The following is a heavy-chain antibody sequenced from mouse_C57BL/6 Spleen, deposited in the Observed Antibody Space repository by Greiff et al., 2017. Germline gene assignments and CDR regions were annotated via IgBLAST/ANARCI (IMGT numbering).Heavy chain of an antibody. V-gene: IGHV3-6*01. CDR2: ISYDGSN. CDR1: GYSITSGYY. Sequence: EVQLQESGPGLVKPSQSLSLTCSVTGYSITSGYYWNWIRQFPGNKLEWMGYISYDGSNNYNPSLKNRISITRDTSKNQFFLKLNSVTTEDTATYCCARDQLGFDYWGQGTTLTVSS. D-gene: IGHD4-1*02. J-gene: IGHJ2*01. CDR3: ARDQLGFDY.